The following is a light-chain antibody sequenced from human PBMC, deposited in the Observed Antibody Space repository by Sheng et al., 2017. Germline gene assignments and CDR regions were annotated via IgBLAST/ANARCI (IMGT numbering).Light chain of an antibody. CDR3: QQSYSTLLT. CDR2: AAS. J-gene: IGKJ2*01. CDR1: QRISSW. Sequence: DIQMTQSPSTLPASVGDRVTITCRASQRISSWLAWYQQKPGKAPKLLLFAASRLESGVPSRFSGSGSGTDFTLTISSLQPEDFATYYCQQSYSTLLTFGQGTKLEIK. V-gene: IGKV1-39*01.